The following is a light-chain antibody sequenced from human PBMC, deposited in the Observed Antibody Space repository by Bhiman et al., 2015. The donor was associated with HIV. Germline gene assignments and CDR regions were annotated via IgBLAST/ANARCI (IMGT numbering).Light chain of an antibody. CDR3: QAWDSSTAV. Sequence: SYELAQPPSVSLSPGQTATITCSGDKLGEKFASWYQQKPGQSPILIIYQNNKRASGIPERFSGSNSGNTATLTISGTQAMDEADYYCQAWDSSTAVFGGGTKLTVL. CDR2: QNN. CDR1: KLGEKF. V-gene: IGLV3-1*01. J-gene: IGLJ3*02.